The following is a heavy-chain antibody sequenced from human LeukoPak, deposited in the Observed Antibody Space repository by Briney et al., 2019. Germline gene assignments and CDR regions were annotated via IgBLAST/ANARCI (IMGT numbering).Heavy chain of an antibody. V-gene: IGHV3-30*02. CDR3: AAHPTVSTTPDY. CDR2: IRYDGSNK. Sequence: GGSLRLSCAASGFTFSSYGMHWVRQAPGKGLEWVAFIRYDGSNKYYADSMKGRFTISRDNSKNTLYLRMNSLRAEDTAIYYCAAHPTVSTTPDYWGQGTLVTVSS. J-gene: IGHJ4*02. CDR1: GFTFSSYG. D-gene: IGHD4-17*01.